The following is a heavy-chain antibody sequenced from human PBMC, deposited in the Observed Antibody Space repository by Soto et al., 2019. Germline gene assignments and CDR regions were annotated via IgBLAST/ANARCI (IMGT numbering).Heavy chain of an antibody. J-gene: IGHJ4*02. Sequence: QVQLVESGGGVVQPGRSLRLSCAASGFTFSSYARHWVRQAAVKELEWVAVISYDGSNKYYADSVKGRFTISRDNSKNTLYLQMNSLRAEDTAVYYCSRVPSSSGRAHFDYSGQGTLVTVSS. D-gene: IGHD2-15*01. CDR1: GFTFSSYA. CDR3: SRVPSSSGRAHFDY. CDR2: ISYDGSNK. V-gene: IGHV3-30-3*01.